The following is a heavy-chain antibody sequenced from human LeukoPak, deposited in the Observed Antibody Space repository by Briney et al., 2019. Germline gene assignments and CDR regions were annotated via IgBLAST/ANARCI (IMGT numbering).Heavy chain of an antibody. Sequence: PGGSLRLSCAASGFTFSSYGMSWVRQAPGKGLEWVSAISGSGGSTYYADSVKGRFTISRDNSKNTLYLQMNSLRAEDTAVYYCAKPDNTVGATQSFDYWGQGTLVTVSS. CDR2: ISGSGGST. D-gene: IGHD1-26*01. CDR1: GFTFSSYG. J-gene: IGHJ4*02. V-gene: IGHV3-23*01. CDR3: AKPDNTVGATQSFDY.